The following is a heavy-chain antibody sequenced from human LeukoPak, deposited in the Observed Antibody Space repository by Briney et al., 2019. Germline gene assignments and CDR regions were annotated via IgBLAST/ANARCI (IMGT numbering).Heavy chain of an antibody. CDR1: GYTFTSYA. J-gene: IGHJ5*02. Sequence: ASVKVSCKASGYTFTSYAMNWVRQAPGQGLEWMGIINPSGGSTSYARKFQDRVTMTRDTSTSTVYMELSSLRSEDTAVYYCARDKGIAAIDPWGQGTLVTVSS. CDR2: INPSGGST. V-gene: IGHV1-46*01. CDR3: ARDKGIAAIDP. D-gene: IGHD6-25*01.